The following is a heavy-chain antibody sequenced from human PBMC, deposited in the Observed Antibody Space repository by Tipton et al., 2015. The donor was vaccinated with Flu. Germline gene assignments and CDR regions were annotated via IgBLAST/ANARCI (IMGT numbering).Heavy chain of an antibody. CDR1: GYSISSDYY. D-gene: IGHD1-26*01. V-gene: IGHV4-38-2*01. CDR2: ISRSGST. J-gene: IGHJ1*01. Sequence: LRLSCAVSGYSISSDYYWGWIRQFPGKGLEWIGSISRSGSTNYNPSLKSRVTISVETSKNLFSLNLRSVTAADTAVYYCARADTGSYFHFHHWGQGTLVTVSS. CDR3: ARADTGSYFHFHH.